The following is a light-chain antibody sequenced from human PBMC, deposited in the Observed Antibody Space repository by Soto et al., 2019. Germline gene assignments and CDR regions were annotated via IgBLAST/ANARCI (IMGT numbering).Light chain of an antibody. J-gene: IGLJ2*01. CDR2: EVN. V-gene: IGLV2-23*02. CDR3: CSYAGVSTVV. Sequence: QSALTQPASVSGSPGHSITVSCIGTSGDIGTYNLVSWYRQYPGKAPKLMIFEVNKRPSGVSNRFSGSKSGNTASLTISGLQGEDEADYYCCSYAGVSTVVCGGGTKLTVL. CDR1: SGDIGTYNL.